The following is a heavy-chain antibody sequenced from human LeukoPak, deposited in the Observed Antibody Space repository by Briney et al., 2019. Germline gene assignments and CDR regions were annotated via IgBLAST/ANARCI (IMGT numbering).Heavy chain of an antibody. Sequence: GGSLRLSCAASGFIFSSYWMSWVRQAPGKGLGWVANIKQDGSEKYYVDSVKGRFTISRDNAKNSLYLQMNSLRAEDTAVYYCASGYSSSWYYYYYGMDVWGQGTTVTVSS. V-gene: IGHV3-7*01. D-gene: IGHD6-13*01. J-gene: IGHJ6*02. CDR2: IKQDGSEK. CDR3: ASGYSSSWYYYYYGMDV. CDR1: GFIFSSYW.